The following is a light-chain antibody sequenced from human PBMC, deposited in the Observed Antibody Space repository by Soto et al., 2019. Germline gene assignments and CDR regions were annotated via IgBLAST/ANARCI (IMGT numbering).Light chain of an antibody. Sequence: DIQMTQSPSAMSASVVDRVTITFRASQGISNYLAWFQQKPGKVPKRLIYGASSLQGGVPSRFSGSGSGTEFTLTISSLQPEDFATYYCLQHNSYPLTFGGGTKVDIK. J-gene: IGKJ4*01. CDR3: LQHNSYPLT. V-gene: IGKV1-17*03. CDR2: GAS. CDR1: QGISNY.